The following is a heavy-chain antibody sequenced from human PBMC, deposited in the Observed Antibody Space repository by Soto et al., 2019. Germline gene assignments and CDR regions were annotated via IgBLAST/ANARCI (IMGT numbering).Heavy chain of an antibody. V-gene: IGHV4-31*03. CDR2: IYYSGST. D-gene: IGHD2-15*01. CDR1: GGSISSGGYY. Sequence: LSLTCTVSGGSISSGGYYWSWIRQHPGKGLEWIGYIYYSGSTYYNPSLKSRVTISVDTSRNQFSLKLSSVTAADTAVYYCAGHSGGSLGLFDYWGQGTLVTVSS. CDR3: AGHSGGSLGLFDY. J-gene: IGHJ4*02.